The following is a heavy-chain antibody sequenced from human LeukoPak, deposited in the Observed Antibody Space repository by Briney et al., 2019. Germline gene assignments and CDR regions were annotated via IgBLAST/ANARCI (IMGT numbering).Heavy chain of an antibody. CDR2: ISSNGGST. CDR3: ARDRIAPTTRVRCAGGWFDP. CDR1: GFTFSSYA. J-gene: IGHJ5*02. Sequence: GGSLRLSCAASGFTFSSYAMHWVRQAPGKGLEYVSAISSNGGSTYYANSVKGRFTISRDHSKNTLYLQMGSLRAEDMAVYYCARDRIAPTTRVRCAGGWFDPWGQGTLVTVSS. D-gene: IGHD2-8*02. V-gene: IGHV3-64*01.